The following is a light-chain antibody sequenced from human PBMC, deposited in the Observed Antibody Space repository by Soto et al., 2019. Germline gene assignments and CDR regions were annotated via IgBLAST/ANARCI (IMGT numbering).Light chain of an antibody. CDR2: DVS. J-gene: IGLJ3*02. V-gene: IGLV2-14*03. CDR3: SSYTSSSTVV. Sequence: QSVLTQPASVSGSPGQSITISCTGTSSDVGGYNYVSWYQQHPDKAPKLMIYDVSNRPSEVSHRFSGSKSGNTASLTISGLQAEDEADYYCSSYTSSSTVVFGGGTKLTVL. CDR1: SSDVGGYNY.